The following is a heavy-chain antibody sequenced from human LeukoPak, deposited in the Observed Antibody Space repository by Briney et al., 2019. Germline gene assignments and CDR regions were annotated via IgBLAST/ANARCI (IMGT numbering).Heavy chain of an antibody. CDR2: INPNSGGT. CDR3: ARVDILDPKDY. CDR1: GYTFTGYY. J-gene: IGHJ4*02. Sequence: GASVKVSCKASGYTFTGYYIHWVRQAPGQGLGWMGRINPNSGGTNYAQKFQGRVTMTRDTSISTAYMEMNRLRSDDTAVYYCARVDILDPKDYWGQGTLVTVSS. D-gene: IGHD3-9*01. V-gene: IGHV1-2*06.